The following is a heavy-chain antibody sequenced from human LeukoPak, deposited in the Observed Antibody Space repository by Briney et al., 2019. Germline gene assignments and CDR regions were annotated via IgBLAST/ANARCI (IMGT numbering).Heavy chain of an antibody. V-gene: IGHV3-15*01. D-gene: IGHD4-23*01. CDR2: IKSKTDGGTT. J-gene: IGHJ4*02. CDR3: NPTAYGGNS. CDR1: GFAFNNAW. Sequence: PGGSLRLSCVASGFAFNNAWMIWVRQAPGKGPEWVGRIKSKTDGGTTDYAAPVKGRFTISRDDSKNTLYLQMNSLKTEDTAVYYCNPTAYGGNSWGQGTLVTVSS.